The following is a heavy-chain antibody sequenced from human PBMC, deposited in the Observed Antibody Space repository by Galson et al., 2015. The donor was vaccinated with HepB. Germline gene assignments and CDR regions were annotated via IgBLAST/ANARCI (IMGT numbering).Heavy chain of an antibody. CDR1: GYTFTSYG. CDR2: ISAYNGNT. CDR3: ARSLPEDIVVVPAPFDP. J-gene: IGHJ5*02. V-gene: IGHV1-18*01. Sequence: SCKASGYTFTSYGISWVRQAPGQGLEWMGWISAYNGNTNYAQKLQGRVTMTTDTSTSTAYMELRSLRSDDTAVYYCARSLPEDIVVVPAPFDPWGQGTLVTVSS. D-gene: IGHD2-2*01.